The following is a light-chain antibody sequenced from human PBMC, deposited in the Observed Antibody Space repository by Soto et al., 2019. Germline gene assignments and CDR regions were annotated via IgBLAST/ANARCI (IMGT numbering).Light chain of an antibody. V-gene: IGLV2-14*01. Sequence: QSALTQPASVSGSPGQSITISRTGTSSDLGGYNWVSWYQQHPGKAPKLMIYEVSNRPSGVSNRFSGSKSGNTASLTISGLQAEDEADYYCSSYTTISTLVFGGGTKVTVL. CDR2: EVS. CDR3: SSYTTISTLV. J-gene: IGLJ2*01. CDR1: SSDLGGYNW.